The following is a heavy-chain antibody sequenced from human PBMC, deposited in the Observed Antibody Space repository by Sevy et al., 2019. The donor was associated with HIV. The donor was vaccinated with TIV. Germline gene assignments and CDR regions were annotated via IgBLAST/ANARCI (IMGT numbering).Heavy chain of an antibody. Sequence: GGSLRLSCAASGFLFSSYGINWVRQAPGKGLEWVAVIWYDGSTKYYAESVKGRFTISRDNSNNTLYLQMNSLRAEDTAVYYCARERGYSYGYFDFWGQGTLVTVSP. V-gene: IGHV3-33*01. D-gene: IGHD5-12*01. CDR3: ARERGYSYGYFDF. J-gene: IGHJ4*02. CDR1: GFLFSSYG. CDR2: IWYDGSTK.